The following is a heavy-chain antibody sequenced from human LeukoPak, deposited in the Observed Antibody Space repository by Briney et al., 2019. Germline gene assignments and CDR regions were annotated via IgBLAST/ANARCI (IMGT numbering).Heavy chain of an antibody. CDR3: TSSGITISPSYFYYMDV. Sequence: GGSLRLSCAASGFTFSNYWMFWVRQAPGKGLVWGSRINSDGTTTNYADSVKGRFTISRDNARNTLYLHLNSLRDEDTAVYYCTSSGITISPSYFYYMDVWGKGTTVTVSS. CDR2: INSDGTTT. V-gene: IGHV3-74*01. J-gene: IGHJ6*03. CDR1: GFTFSNYW. D-gene: IGHD3-10*01.